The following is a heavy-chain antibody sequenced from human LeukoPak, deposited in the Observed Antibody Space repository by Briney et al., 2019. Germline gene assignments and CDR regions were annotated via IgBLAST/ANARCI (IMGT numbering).Heavy chain of an antibody. CDR2: IWYDGSSK. Sequence: GGSLRLSCAASGFTFSSYGMHWVRQAPGKGLEWVAVIWYDGSSKYYADSVKGRFTISRDNSKNTLYLQMNSLRAEDTAVYYCAGDWSSGWYGCAYWGQGTLVTVSS. CDR1: GFTFSSYG. V-gene: IGHV3-33*01. D-gene: IGHD6-19*01. CDR3: AGDWSSGWYGCAY. J-gene: IGHJ4*02.